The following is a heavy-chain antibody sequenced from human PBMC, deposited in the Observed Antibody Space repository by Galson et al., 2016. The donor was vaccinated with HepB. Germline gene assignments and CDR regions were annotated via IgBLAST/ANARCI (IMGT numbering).Heavy chain of an antibody. CDR1: GFTFSGSS. J-gene: IGHJ4*02. Sequence: SLRLSCAASGFTFSGSSMSWVRQAPGKGLEWVSAITPSADTTYYGDSVTGRFIISRDNSKNTLYLHLNSLTAEDTALYYCAKGGAYDAWGPGTRVTVSS. CDR3: AKGGAYDA. CDR2: ITPSADTT. V-gene: IGHV3-23*01. D-gene: IGHD5-12*01.